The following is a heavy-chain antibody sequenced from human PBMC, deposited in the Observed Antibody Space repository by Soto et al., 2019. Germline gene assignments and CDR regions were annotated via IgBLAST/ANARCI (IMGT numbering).Heavy chain of an antibody. CDR2: INHSGST. J-gene: IGHJ5*02. CDR3: ARPYPIVVLTAAMGRFAP. CDR1: GGSFSGYY. Sequence: PSETLSLTCAVYGGSFSGYYWSWIRQPPGKGLEWIGEINHSGSTNYNPSLKSRVTISVDTSKNQFSLKLSSVTAADTAVYYCARPYPIVVLTAAMGRFAPWRQGTLVTVSS. D-gene: IGHD2-2*01. V-gene: IGHV4-34*01.